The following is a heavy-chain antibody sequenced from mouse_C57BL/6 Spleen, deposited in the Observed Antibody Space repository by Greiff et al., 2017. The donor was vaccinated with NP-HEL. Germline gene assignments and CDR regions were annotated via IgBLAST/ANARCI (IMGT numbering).Heavy chain of an antibody. Sequence: QVQLQQSGPELVKPGASVKISCKASGYAFSSSWMNWVKQRPGKGLEWIGRIYPGDGDTNYNGKFKGKATLTADKSSSTAYMQLSSLTSEDSAVYFCAREELGSSYWYFDVWGTGTTVTVSS. CDR2: IYPGDGDT. D-gene: IGHD1-1*01. CDR3: AREELGSSYWYFDV. CDR1: GYAFSSSW. J-gene: IGHJ1*03. V-gene: IGHV1-82*01.